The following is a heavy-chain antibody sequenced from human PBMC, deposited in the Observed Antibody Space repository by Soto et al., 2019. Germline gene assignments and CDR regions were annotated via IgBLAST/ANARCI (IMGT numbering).Heavy chain of an antibody. V-gene: IGHV1-69*01. J-gene: IGHJ3*01. CDR1: GGAISTSV. CDR3: ARDHRIGWAHAAFAV. CDR2: VIPLFGAP. D-gene: IGHD3-22*01. Sequence: QVHLAQSGAEMQKPGSSMRVSCEASGGAISTSVIGWVRQAPGQGLEWRGGVIPLFGAPSYPQKFQGRVTISADESCSTVDVELTSLKSEATATYYCARDHRIGWAHAAFAVWGPGTVILVSS.